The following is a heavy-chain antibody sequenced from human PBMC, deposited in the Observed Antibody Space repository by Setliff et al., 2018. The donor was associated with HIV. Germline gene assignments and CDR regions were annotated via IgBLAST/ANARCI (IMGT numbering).Heavy chain of an antibody. J-gene: IGHJ3*02. Sequence: PGESLKISCKGSGKRLSNYWINWVRQMPGKGLEWMGRIDPSDSYINYGPSFQGHVTISADKSTNPAFLQWRSLKTSDSAMYYCSRGIAVAGHDFANPPGDIWGQGTMVTVSS. V-gene: IGHV5-10-1*01. D-gene: IGHD6-19*01. CDR2: IDPSDSYI. CDR1: GKRLSNYW. CDR3: SRGIAVAGHDFANPPGDI.